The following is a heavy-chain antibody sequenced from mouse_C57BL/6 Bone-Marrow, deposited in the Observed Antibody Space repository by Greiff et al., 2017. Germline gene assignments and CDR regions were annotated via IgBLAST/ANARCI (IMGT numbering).Heavy chain of an antibody. CDR1: GYTFTSYW. CDR2: IDPSDSYT. J-gene: IGHJ2*02. Sequence: VQLQQPGAELVMPGASVKLSCKASGYTFTSYWMHWVKQRPGQGLEWIGEIDPSDSYTNYNQKFKGKSTLTVDKSSSTAYLQLSSLTSEHSGFYYCESWRGFPHLDSGGQGTSLTVSS. CDR3: ESWRGFPHLDS. V-gene: IGHV1-69*01.